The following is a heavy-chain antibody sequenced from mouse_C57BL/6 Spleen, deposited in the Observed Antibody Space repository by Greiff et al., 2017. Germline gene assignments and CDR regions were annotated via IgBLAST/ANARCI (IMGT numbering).Heavy chain of an antibody. V-gene: IGHV5-9-1*02. CDR1: GFTFSSYA. CDR3: TRDGRREAMDY. J-gene: IGHJ4*01. D-gene: IGHD3-1*01. Sequence: EVKLVESGEGLVKPGGSLKLSCAASGFTFSSYAMSWVRQTPEKRLEWVAYISSGGDYIYYADTVKGQFTISRDNARNTLYLQMSSLKSEDTAMYYCTRDGRREAMDYWGQGTSVTVSS. CDR2: ISSGGDYI.